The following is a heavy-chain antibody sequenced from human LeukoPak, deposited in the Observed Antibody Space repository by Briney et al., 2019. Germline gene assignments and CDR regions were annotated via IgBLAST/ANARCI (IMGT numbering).Heavy chain of an antibody. V-gene: IGHV1-69*05. J-gene: IGHJ5*02. D-gene: IGHD1-26*01. CDR1: GGTFSSYA. CDR2: IIPIFGTA. CDR3: ARDPVGNWFDP. Sequence: ASVKVSCKASGGTFSSYAISWVRQAPGQGVEWMGRIIPIFGTANYAQKFQGRVTITTAESTSTAYMELSSRRSEDTAVYYCARDPVGNWFDPWGQGTLVTVSS.